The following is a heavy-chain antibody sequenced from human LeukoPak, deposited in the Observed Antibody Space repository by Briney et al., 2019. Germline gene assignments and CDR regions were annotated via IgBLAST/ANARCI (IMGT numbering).Heavy chain of an antibody. CDR2: INHNGST. V-gene: IGHV4-34*01. CDR1: GGSFSAYY. Sequence: SETLSLTCAVSGGSFSAYYWSWIRQPPGKGQEWTRAINHNGSTNYNPTLKSRVTISVDTSKSQFYLKLSSVTAADTAVYYCARGYCSGGSCSVHFDYWGQGTLVTVAS. CDR3: ARGYCSGGSCSVHFDY. J-gene: IGHJ4*02. D-gene: IGHD2-15*01.